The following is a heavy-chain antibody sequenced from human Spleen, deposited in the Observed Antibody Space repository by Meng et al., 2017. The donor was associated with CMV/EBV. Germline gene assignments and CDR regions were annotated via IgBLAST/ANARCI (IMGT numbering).Heavy chain of an antibody. J-gene: IGHJ5*02. CDR2: MNPNSGNT. CDR3: ARGRVASYYYDSSGYNRFDP. CDR1: FNSYD. V-gene: IGHV1-8*01. D-gene: IGHD3-22*01. Sequence: FNSYDSNWVRQATGQGLEWMGWMNPNSGNTGYAQKFQGRVTMTRNTSISTAYMELSSLRSEDTAVYYCARGRVASYYYDSSGYNRFDPWGQGTLVTVSS.